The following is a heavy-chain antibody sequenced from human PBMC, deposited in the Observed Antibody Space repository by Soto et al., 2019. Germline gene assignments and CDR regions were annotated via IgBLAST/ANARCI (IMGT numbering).Heavy chain of an antibody. CDR1: GDTDTNYV. CDR2: IFPKFGTT. CDR3: EAEMTFGKLSVV. Sequence: SVKVSCKASGDTDTNYVISWVRQAPGQGLEWMGGIFPKFGTTYSAQKLQDRLTITTDESTSTVYMQLSSLRLDDTAVYYCEAEMTFGKLSVVWGQGTTVTSP. D-gene: IGHD3-16*02. V-gene: IGHV1-69*05. J-gene: IGHJ6*02.